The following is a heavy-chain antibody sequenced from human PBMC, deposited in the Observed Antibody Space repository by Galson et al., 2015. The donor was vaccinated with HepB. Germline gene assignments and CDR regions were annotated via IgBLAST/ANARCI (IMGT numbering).Heavy chain of an antibody. CDR2: IKSKTDGGTT. Sequence: SLRLSCAASGFIFSHFDIHWVRQAPCKGLEWVGRIKSKTDGGTTDYAAPVKGRFTISRDDSKNTLYLQMNSLKTEDTAVYYCTTDRNYYGSGSREVWGQGTTVTVSS. CDR3: TTDRNYYGSGSREV. CDR1: GFIFSHFD. V-gene: IGHV3-15*01. D-gene: IGHD3-10*01. J-gene: IGHJ6*02.